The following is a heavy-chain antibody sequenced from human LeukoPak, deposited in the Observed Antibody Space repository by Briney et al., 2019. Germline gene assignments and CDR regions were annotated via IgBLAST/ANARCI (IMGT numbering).Heavy chain of an antibody. CDR3: AGKVGPTGGFDY. Sequence: SETLSLTCTVSGGSISDYYWTWVRQPPVKGLEWIGYIYDSENTNYNRSLKSRVTISEDTSKNQVSLKVTSVTAADTAVYYCAGKVGPTGGFDYWGQGTLVTVSS. D-gene: IGHD1-26*01. J-gene: IGHJ4*02. V-gene: IGHV4-59*08. CDR2: IYDSENT. CDR1: GGSISDYY.